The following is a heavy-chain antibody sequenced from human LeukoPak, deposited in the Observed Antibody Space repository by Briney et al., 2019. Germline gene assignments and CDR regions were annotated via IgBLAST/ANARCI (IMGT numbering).Heavy chain of an antibody. CDR2: LTGDGNT. V-gene: IGHV3-23*01. D-gene: IGHD1-1*01. Sequence: PGGSLRLSCAASGFTFSSYSMNWVRQAPGKGLEWASVLTGDGNTYYADSVKGRSTISRDNSKNTLYLQMNSLRAKDTAVYYCAKAPPYKKYFDYWGQGTLVTVSS. J-gene: IGHJ4*02. CDR3: AKAPPYKKYFDY. CDR1: GFTFSSYS.